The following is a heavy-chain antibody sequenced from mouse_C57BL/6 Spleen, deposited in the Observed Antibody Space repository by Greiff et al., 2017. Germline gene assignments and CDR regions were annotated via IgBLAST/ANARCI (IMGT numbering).Heavy chain of an antibody. Sequence: EVKLVESGGGLVQSGRSLRLSCATSGFTFSDFYMEWVRQAPGKGLEWIAASRNKANDYTTEYSASVKGRFIVSRDTSQSILYLQMNALRAEDTAIYYCARDAGNWARYWYFDVWGTGTTVTVSS. V-gene: IGHV7-1*01. CDR3: ARDAGNWARYWYFDV. J-gene: IGHJ1*03. CDR2: SRNKANDYTT. D-gene: IGHD4-1*01. CDR1: GFTFSDFY.